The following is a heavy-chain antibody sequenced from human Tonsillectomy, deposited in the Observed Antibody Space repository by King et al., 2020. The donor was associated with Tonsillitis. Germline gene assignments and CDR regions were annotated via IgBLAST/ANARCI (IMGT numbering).Heavy chain of an antibody. J-gene: IGHJ4*02. CDR3: ANGRDRYNLDS. D-gene: IGHD5-24*01. CDR1: GFSFSSYA. CDR2: IRGSGSTT. V-gene: IGHV3-23*04. Sequence: VQLVESGGGLVQPGGSLRLSCAASGFSFSSYAMTWVRQAPGEGLEWVSVIRGSGSTTYYADSVKGRFTISRDNSKNLVYLQMNSLGADDTAVDYCANGRDRYNLDSWGQGTLVTVSS.